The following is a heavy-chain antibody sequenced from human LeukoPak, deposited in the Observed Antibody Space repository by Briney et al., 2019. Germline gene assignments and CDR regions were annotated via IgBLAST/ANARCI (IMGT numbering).Heavy chain of an antibody. Sequence: ASVKVSCKASGYTFTSYGISWVRQAPGQGLEWMGWISAYNGNTNYAQKLQGRVTMTTDTSTSTAYMELRSLRSDDTAVYYCARDQYQLLTSHDAFDIWGQGAMVTVSS. J-gene: IGHJ3*02. V-gene: IGHV1-18*01. CDR2: ISAYNGNT. CDR1: GYTFTSYG. D-gene: IGHD2-2*01. CDR3: ARDQYQLLTSHDAFDI.